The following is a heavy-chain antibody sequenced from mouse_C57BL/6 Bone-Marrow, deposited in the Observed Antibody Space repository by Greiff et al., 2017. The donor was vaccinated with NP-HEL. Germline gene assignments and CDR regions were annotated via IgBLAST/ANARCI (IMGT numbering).Heavy chain of an antibody. CDR2: ISYDGSN. Sequence: EVKLQESGPGLVKPSQSLSLTCSVTGYSITSGYYWNWIRQFPGNKLEWMGYISYDGSNNYNPSLKNRISITRDTSKNQFFLKLNSVTTEDTATYYCASYYGSSYIFAYWGQGTLVTVSA. J-gene: IGHJ3*01. CDR1: GYSITSGYY. D-gene: IGHD1-1*01. V-gene: IGHV3-6*01. CDR3: ASYYGSSYIFAY.